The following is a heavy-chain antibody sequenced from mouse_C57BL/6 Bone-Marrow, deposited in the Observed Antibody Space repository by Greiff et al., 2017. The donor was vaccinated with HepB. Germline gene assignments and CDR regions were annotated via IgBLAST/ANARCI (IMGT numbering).Heavy chain of an antibody. J-gene: IGHJ2*01. CDR3: ASLDY. Sequence: EVQLVESGGGLVKPGGSLKLSCAASGFTISDYGMHWVRQAPEKGLEWVAYISSGSSTIYYADTVKGRFTISRDNAKNTLFLQMTSLRSEDTAMYYCASLDYWGQGTTLTVSS. V-gene: IGHV5-17*01. CDR2: ISSGSSTI. CDR1: GFTISDYG.